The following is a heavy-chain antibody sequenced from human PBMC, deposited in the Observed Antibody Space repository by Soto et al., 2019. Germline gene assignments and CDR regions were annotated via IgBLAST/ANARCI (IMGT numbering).Heavy chain of an antibody. V-gene: IGHV3-13*01. Sequence: PGGSLRLSCAASGFTFSSYDMHWVRQATGKVLEWVSAIGTAGDTYHPGSVKGRFTISRENAKNSLYLQMNSLRAGDTAVYYCARQLHSEDYYYYSNMDVSGQCATVPVAS. J-gene: IGHJ6*02. D-gene: IGHD1-7*01. CDR2: IGTAGDT. CDR3: ARQLHSEDYYYYSNMDV. CDR1: GFTFSSYD.